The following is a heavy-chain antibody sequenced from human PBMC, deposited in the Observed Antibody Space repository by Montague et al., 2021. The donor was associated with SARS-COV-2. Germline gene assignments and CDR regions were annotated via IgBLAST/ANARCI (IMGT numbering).Heavy chain of an antibody. V-gene: IGHV3-23*03. CDR3: AKEIDASGNS. CDR2: IYGGGSGT. D-gene: IGHD3-10*01. J-gene: IGHJ4*02. Sequence: SLRLSFAASGFSFRSYAMSWVRQAPGKGLEWVSFIYGGGSGTHYADSVKGRFTISRDNSKSTLYLQMDRLRAEDTAVYYCAKEIDASGNSWGQGTLVTVSS. CDR1: GFSFRSYA.